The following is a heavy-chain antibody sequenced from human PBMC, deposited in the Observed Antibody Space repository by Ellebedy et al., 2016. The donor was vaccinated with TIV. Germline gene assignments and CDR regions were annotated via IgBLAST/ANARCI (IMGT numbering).Heavy chain of an antibody. CDR2: ISGSGDST. D-gene: IGHD2-15*01. CDR1: GLIVRDNY. Sequence: GESLKISCAASGLIVRDNYMSWVRQAPGKGLEWVSAISGSGDSTYYADSVKGRFSISRDNSKNTLYLQMNSLRAEDTAVYYCAKDQVRGFCSGGSCYPFDSWGQGTLVTVSS. J-gene: IGHJ4*02. V-gene: IGHV3-23*01. CDR3: AKDQVRGFCSGGSCYPFDS.